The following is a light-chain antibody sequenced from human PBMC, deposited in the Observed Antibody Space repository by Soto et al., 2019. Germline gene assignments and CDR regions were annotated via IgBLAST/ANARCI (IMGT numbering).Light chain of an antibody. Sequence: EIVLTQSPGTLSLSAGERATLSCRASQSVSNNYLAWYQQKPGQAPRLLIYGASTRATSIPARFSGSGSGTDFTLTISSLQPEDFAVYYCQQDYNLPAFGQGTKVDIK. CDR2: GAS. J-gene: IGKJ1*01. CDR1: QSVSNNY. CDR3: QQDYNLPA. V-gene: IGKV3D-7*01.